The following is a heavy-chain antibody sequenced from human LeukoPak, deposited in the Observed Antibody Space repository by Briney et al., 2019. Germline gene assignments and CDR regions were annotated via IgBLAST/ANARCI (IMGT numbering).Heavy chain of an antibody. CDR2: IYYSGST. J-gene: IGHJ4*02. CDR1: GGSISSYY. V-gene: IGHV4-59*01. Sequence: PSETLSLTCTVSGGSISSYYWSWIRQPPGKGLEWIGYIYYSGSTNYNPSLKSRVTISVDTSKNQFSLKLSSVTAADTAVYYCARAGVFGVVTTYYFDYWGQGTLVTVSS. CDR3: ARAGVFGVVTTYYFDY. D-gene: IGHD3-3*01.